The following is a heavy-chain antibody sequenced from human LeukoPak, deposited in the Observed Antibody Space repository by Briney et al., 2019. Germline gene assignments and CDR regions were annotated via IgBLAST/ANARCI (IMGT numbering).Heavy chain of an antibody. D-gene: IGHD3-22*01. CDR2: IYYSGST. CDR1: GGSISISSYY. CDR3: ARSGYYYDSSSDY. Sequence: PSETLSLTCTVSGGSISISSYYWGWIRQPPGKGLEWIGSIYYSGSTYYNPSLKSRVTISVDTSKNQFSLKLSSVTAADTAVYYCARSGYYYDSSSDYWGQGTLVTVSS. J-gene: IGHJ4*02. V-gene: IGHV4-39*01.